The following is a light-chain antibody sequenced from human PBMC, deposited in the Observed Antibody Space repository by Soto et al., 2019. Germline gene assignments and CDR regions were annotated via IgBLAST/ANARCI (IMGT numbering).Light chain of an antibody. CDR1: ETIIDY. CDR2: SAS. V-gene: IGKV1-39*01. CDR3: QQSFSAPRT. J-gene: IGKJ2*01. Sequence: DIQMSQSPSSLSASVGDSVTITCRASETIIDYLNWYQQQPGEPPKLLIFSASSLHSGVPSRFRGSGSGTHFTLTISSLQPEDFATYFCQQSFSAPRTFGRGTKLQAK.